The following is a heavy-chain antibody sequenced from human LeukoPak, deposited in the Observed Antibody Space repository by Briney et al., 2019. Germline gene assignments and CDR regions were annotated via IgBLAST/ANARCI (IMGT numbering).Heavy chain of an antibody. Sequence: SVKVSCKASGGTFSSYAISWVRQAPGQGLEWMGRIIPILGIANYAQKFQGRVTITADKSTSTAYMELSSLRSEDTAVYYCARAPIAAAGIGFDPWGQGILVTVSS. CDR1: GGTFSSYA. J-gene: IGHJ5*02. CDR2: IIPILGIA. CDR3: ARAPIAAAGIGFDP. V-gene: IGHV1-69*04. D-gene: IGHD6-13*01.